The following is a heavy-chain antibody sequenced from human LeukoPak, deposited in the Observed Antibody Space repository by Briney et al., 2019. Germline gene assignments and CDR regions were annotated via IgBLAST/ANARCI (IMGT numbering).Heavy chain of an antibody. Sequence: SVKVSCKASGGTFSSYAISWVRQAPGQGLEWMGGIIPIFGTANYAQKFQGRVTIPADESTSTAYMELSSLRSEDTAVYYCARDSGGWDDFSRDYYYGMDVWGQGTTVTVSS. J-gene: IGHJ6*02. V-gene: IGHV1-69*13. CDR2: IIPIFGTA. CDR3: ARDSGGWDDFSRDYYYGMDV. CDR1: GGTFSSYA. D-gene: IGHD3-10*01.